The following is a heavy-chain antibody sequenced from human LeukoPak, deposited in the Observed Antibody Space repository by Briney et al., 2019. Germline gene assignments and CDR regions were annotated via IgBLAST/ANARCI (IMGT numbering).Heavy chain of an antibody. Sequence: GGSLRLSCAASGFTFSNYWMSWVRQAPGKGLEWVANIKHDGSKTYYVDSVKGRFTISRDNSKNTLYLQMDSLRAEDTAVYYCARYNTGSVDYWGQGTLVTVSS. CDR1: GFTFSNYW. V-gene: IGHV3-7*04. J-gene: IGHJ4*02. CDR2: IKHDGSKT. CDR3: ARYNTGSVDY. D-gene: IGHD2-8*02.